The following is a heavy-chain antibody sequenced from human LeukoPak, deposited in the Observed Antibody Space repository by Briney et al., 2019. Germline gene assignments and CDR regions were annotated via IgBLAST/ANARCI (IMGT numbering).Heavy chain of an antibody. J-gene: IGHJ4*02. Sequence: SETLSLTCTVSGDSISTSNSYWGWIRQPPGKGLEWIGSIYYSGNTYYNASLKSRVTISVDTSKNQFSLKFTSVTAADTAVYYCASRKLGNDYWGQGTLVTVSS. CDR2: IYYSGNT. CDR3: ASRKLGNDY. V-gene: IGHV4-39*01. CDR1: GDSISTSNSY. D-gene: IGHD7-27*01.